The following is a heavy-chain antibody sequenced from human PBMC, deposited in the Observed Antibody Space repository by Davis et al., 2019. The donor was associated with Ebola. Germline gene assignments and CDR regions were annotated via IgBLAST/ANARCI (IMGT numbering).Heavy chain of an antibody. D-gene: IGHD3-10*01. J-gene: IGHJ5*02. V-gene: IGHV3-11*01. CDR1: GFTFSSYA. CDR3: ARDRAGSGLPFDP. Sequence: GESLKISCAASGFTFSSYAMGWIRQAPGKGPEWIASISNSGLTIEYAASLKGRFTISRVNAENTLYLQMNSLGAEDTAVYYCARDRAGSGLPFDPWGQGTLVTV. CDR2: ISNSGLTI.